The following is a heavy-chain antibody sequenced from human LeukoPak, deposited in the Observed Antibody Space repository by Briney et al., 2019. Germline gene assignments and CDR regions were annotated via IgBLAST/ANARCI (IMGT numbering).Heavy chain of an antibody. D-gene: IGHD5-24*01. CDR3: AGVLVEMATMENYFDY. CDR2: IWYDGSNK. Sequence: GGSLRLSCAASGFTFSSYVMHWVRQAPGKGLEWVAVIWYDGSNKYYADSVKGRFTISRDNSKTTLYLQMNSLRAEDTAVYYCAGVLVEMATMENYFDYWGQGTLVTVSS. V-gene: IGHV3-33*01. J-gene: IGHJ4*02. CDR1: GFTFSSYV.